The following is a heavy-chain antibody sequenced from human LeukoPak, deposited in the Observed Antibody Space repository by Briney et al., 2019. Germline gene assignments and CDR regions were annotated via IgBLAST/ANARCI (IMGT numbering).Heavy chain of an antibody. CDR3: ARADYGSGSYYNSNWFDP. D-gene: IGHD3-10*01. J-gene: IGHJ5*02. CDR1: GGSISSYY. V-gene: IGHV4-4*07. Sequence: PSETLSLTCTASGGSISSYYWSWIRQPAGKGLEWIGRIYPSGSANYNPSLESRVTMSVDTSKNQFSLKLSSVTAADTAVYYCARADYGSGSYYNSNWFDPWGQGTLVTVSS. CDR2: IYPSGSA.